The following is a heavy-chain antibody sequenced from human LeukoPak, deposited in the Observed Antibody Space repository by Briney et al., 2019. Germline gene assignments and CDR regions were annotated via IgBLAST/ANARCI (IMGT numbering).Heavy chain of an antibody. CDR2: ISAYNGNT. V-gene: IGHV1-18*01. D-gene: IGHD3-9*01. CDR1: GYTFTSYG. CDR3: ATNLGLLVLRYFDWSFDY. Sequence: ASVKVSCKASGYTFTSYGISWVRQAPGQGLEWMGWISAYNGNTNYAQKLQGRVTMTTDTSTSTAYMELSSLRSEDTAVYYCATNLGLLVLRYFDWSFDYWGQGTLVTVSS. J-gene: IGHJ4*02.